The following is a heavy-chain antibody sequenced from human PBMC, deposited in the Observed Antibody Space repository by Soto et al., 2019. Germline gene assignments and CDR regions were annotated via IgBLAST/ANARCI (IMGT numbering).Heavy chain of an antibody. J-gene: IGHJ5*02. CDR3: ARNGIVVRIP. CDR2: ISDNGPST. Sequence: ETLSLSCVAYGFTFSSYAMSWVRQAPGKGLEWVSAISDNGPSTYYADSVTGRFTISRDNSKNTMYLQMNSLRAEDTAVYYCARNGIVVRIPWGQGTLVTVSS. CDR1: GFTFSSYA. D-gene: IGHD1-26*01. V-gene: IGHV3-23*01.